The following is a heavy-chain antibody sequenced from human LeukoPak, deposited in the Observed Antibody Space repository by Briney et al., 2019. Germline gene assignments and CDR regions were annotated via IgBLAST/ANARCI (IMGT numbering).Heavy chain of an antibody. CDR3: ARDWGIAAAGGDFDY. CDR1: GGSFSDYY. J-gene: IGHJ4*02. V-gene: IGHV4-34*01. D-gene: IGHD6-13*01. CDR2: INRSGST. Sequence: SETLSLTCAVYGGSFSDYYWSWVRQPPGKGLEWIGEINRSGSTYYNPSLKSRVTISVDTSKNQFSLKLSSVTAADTAVYYCARDWGIAAAGGDFDYWGQGTLVTVSS.